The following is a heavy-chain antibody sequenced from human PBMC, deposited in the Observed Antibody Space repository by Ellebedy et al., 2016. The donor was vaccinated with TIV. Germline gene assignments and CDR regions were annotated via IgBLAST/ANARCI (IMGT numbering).Heavy chain of an antibody. CDR2: MYYSGST. J-gene: IGHJ6*02. CDR1: GGSISSYY. V-gene: IGHV4-59*01. D-gene: IGHD3-3*01. Sequence: MPGGSLRLSCTVSGGSISSYYWNWIRQPPGKGLEWIGYMYYSGSTNYNPSLKSRVTISVDTSKNHFSLKLSSVTAADTAVYYCARGTYFDFWSGNWKRGDNDYYGLDVWGQGTTVTVSS. CDR3: ARGTYFDFWSGNWKRGDNDYYGLDV.